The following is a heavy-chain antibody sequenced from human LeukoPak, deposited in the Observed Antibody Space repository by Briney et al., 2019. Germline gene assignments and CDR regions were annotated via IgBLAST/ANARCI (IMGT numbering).Heavy chain of an antibody. CDR2: IYTSGST. CDR1: GGSISSYY. CDR3: ARDRIMVRGVIGTTYYFDY. D-gene: IGHD3-10*01. Sequence: SETLSLTCTVSGGSISSYYWSWIRQPAGQGLEWIGRIYTSGSTNYNPSLKSRVTMSVDTSKNQFSLKLSSVTAADTAVYYCARDRIMVRGVIGTTYYFDYWGQGTLVTVSS. J-gene: IGHJ4*02. V-gene: IGHV4-4*07.